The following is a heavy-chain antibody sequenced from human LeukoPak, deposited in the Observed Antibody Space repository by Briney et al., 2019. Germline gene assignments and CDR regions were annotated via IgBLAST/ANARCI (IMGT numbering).Heavy chain of an antibody. Sequence: ASVKVSCKASGYTFTSYGINWVRQATGQGLEWMGWMNPNSGNTGYAQKFQGRVTMTRNTSISTAYMELSSLRSEDTAVYYCARGPLYYYGSGSYYNYWGQGTLVTVSS. CDR2: MNPNSGNT. CDR1: GYTFTSYG. V-gene: IGHV1-8*01. D-gene: IGHD3-10*01. CDR3: ARGPLYYYGSGSYYNY. J-gene: IGHJ4*02.